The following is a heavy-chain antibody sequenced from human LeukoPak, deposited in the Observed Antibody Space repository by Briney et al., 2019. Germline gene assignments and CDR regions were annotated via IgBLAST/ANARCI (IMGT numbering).Heavy chain of an antibody. V-gene: IGHV1-69*13. Sequence: ASVKVSCKASGGTFSSYAISWVRQAPGQGLEWMGGIIPIFGTANYAQKFQGRVTITADESTSTAYMELSSLRSEDTAVYYCAKIAVAGIADVFDYWGQGTLVTVSS. D-gene: IGHD6-19*01. CDR3: AKIAVAGIADVFDY. CDR1: GGTFSSYA. J-gene: IGHJ4*02. CDR2: IIPIFGTA.